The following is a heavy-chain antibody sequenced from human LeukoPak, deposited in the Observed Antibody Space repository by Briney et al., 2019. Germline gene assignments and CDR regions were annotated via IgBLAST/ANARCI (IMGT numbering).Heavy chain of an antibody. Sequence: GGSLRLSCAASGFTFSSYAMHWVRQAPGKGLDWVAIISYDGNNKFYADSVKGRFTISRDNSKNTLYLQMNSLRAEDTAVYYCAKYYYGSGSYYRNPPGYWGQGTLVTVSS. V-gene: IGHV3-30-3*01. D-gene: IGHD3-10*01. CDR1: GFTFSSYA. CDR2: ISYDGNNK. CDR3: AKYYYGSGSYYRNPPGY. J-gene: IGHJ4*02.